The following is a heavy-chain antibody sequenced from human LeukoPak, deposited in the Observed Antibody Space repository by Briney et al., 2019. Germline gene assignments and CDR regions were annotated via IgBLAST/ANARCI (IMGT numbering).Heavy chain of an antibody. D-gene: IGHD1-26*01. Sequence: GGSLRLSCAASGFTVSSNYMSWVRQAPGKGLEWASVIYSGGSTYYADSVKGRFTISRDNSKNTLYLQMNSLRAEDTAVYYCARDLSGSYISWGQGTLVTVSS. CDR1: GFTVSSNY. CDR2: IYSGGST. V-gene: IGHV3-66*01. CDR3: ARDLSGSYIS. J-gene: IGHJ5*02.